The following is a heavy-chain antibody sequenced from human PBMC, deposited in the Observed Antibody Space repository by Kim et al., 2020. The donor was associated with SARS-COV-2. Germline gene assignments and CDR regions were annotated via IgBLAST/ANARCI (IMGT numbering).Heavy chain of an antibody. CDR1: GGSFSGYY. CDR3: ARGRGYDIRLDY. CDR2: INHSGST. Sequence: SETLSLTCAVYGGSFSGYYWSWIRQPPGKGLEWIGEINHSGSTNYNPSLKSRVTISVDTSKNQFSLKLSSVTAADTAVYYCARGRGYDIRLDYWGQGTLVTVSS. V-gene: IGHV4-34*01. D-gene: IGHD3-9*01. J-gene: IGHJ4*02.